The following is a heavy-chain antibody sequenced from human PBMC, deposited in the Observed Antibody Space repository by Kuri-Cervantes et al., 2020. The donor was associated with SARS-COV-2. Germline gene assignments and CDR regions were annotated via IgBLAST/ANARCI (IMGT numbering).Heavy chain of an antibody. CDR2: IRYDGSNK. V-gene: IGHV3-30*02. D-gene: IGHD1-20*01. J-gene: IGHJ4*02. CDR1: GFTFSSYG. Sequence: GESLKISCAASGFTFSSYGMHWVRQAPGKGLEWVAFIRYDGSNKYYADSVKGRFTISRDNSKNTLYLQMNSLRAEDTAVYYCATADWITGTRSYFDYWGQGTLVTVSS. CDR3: ATADWITGTRSYFDY.